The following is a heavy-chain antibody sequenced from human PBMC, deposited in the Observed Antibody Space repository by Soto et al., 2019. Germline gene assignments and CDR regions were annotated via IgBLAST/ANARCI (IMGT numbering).Heavy chain of an antibody. CDR1: GGSISSSSYY. CDR2: IYYSGST. Sequence: PSETLSLTCTGSGGSISSSSYYWGWIRQPPGKGLEWIGSIYYSGSTYYNPSLKSRVTISVDTSKNQFSLKLSSVTAADTAVYYCAREDTSYDFWSGSYYYGMDVWGQGTTVTVSS. D-gene: IGHD3-3*01. CDR3: AREDTSYDFWSGSYYYGMDV. J-gene: IGHJ6*02. V-gene: IGHV4-39*02.